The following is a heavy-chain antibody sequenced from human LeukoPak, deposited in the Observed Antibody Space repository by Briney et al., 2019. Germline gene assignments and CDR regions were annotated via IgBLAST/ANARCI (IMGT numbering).Heavy chain of an antibody. CDR2: IYYSGST. CDR1: GGSISSGDYY. V-gene: IGHV4-30-4*08. J-gene: IGHJ5*02. D-gene: IGHD2-2*01. Sequence: PSETLSLTCTVSGGSISSGDYYWRRIRQPPGTGLEWIGYIYYSGSTYYNPSLKSRVTISVDTSKNQFSLKLSSVTAADTAVYYCARHNYCSSTSCYSPWGQGTLVTVSS. CDR3: ARHNYCSSTSCYSP.